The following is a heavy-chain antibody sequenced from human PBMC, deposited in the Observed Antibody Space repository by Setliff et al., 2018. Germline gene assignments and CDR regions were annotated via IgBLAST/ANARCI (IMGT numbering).Heavy chain of an antibody. V-gene: IGHV3-48*04. CDR2: ISSSGSTT. Sequence: GGSLRLSCAASGFDFKTHWMDWVRQAPGKGLEWVSYISSSGSTTYYADSVKGRFTISRDNAKNTLYLQMNSLRAEDTAVYYCARSRNRYFDYWGQGTLVTVSS. CDR1: GFDFKTHW. CDR3: ARSRNRYFDY. J-gene: IGHJ4*02.